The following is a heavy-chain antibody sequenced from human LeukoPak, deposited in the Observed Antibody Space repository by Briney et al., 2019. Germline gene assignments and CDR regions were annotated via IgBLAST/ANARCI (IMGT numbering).Heavy chain of an antibody. CDR1: GFTFSDYY. CDR3: ARKYGFYDILTGYYSYYFDY. D-gene: IGHD3-9*01. J-gene: IGHJ4*02. Sequence: GGSLRLSCAASGFTFSDYYMSWIRQAPGKGLEWVSYISSSGSTIYYADSVKGRFTISRDNAKNSLYLQMNSLRAEDTAVYYCARKYGFYDILTGYYSYYFDYWGQGTLVTVSS. CDR2: ISSSGSTI. V-gene: IGHV3-11*04.